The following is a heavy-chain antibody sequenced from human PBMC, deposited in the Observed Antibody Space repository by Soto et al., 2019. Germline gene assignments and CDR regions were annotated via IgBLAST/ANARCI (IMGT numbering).Heavy chain of an antibody. D-gene: IGHD6-25*01. CDR1: GAFLSSGGYY. V-gene: IGHV4-31*03. Sequence: SETLSLTCTVSGAFLSSGGYYWTWIRQHPGKGLEWLGCIFYSGTTVYNPSLKGRLTLAMDTAKNQFSLSLSSVTAADTAVYYCARLSGNFYFGLDVWGQGTTVTVSS. J-gene: IGHJ6*02. CDR2: IFYSGTT. CDR3: ARLSGNFYFGLDV.